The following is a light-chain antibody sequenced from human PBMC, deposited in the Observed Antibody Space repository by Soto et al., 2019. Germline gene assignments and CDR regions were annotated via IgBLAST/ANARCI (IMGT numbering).Light chain of an antibody. V-gene: IGKV3-15*01. CDR3: QQYNNWPYT. Sequence: EIVMTQSPATLSVSPGERATVSCRASQSINSNLAWYQQKPGQAPRLLIYGPSARATGIPARFSGSGSGTEFTLTISSLQSEDFAVYYCQQYNNWPYTFGQGTRLEIK. J-gene: IGKJ5*01. CDR2: GPS. CDR1: QSINSN.